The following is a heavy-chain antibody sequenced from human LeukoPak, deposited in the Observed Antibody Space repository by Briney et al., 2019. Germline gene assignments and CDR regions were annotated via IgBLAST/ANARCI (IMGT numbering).Heavy chain of an antibody. D-gene: IGHD6-6*01. CDR3: AKARTTARIAAREYFDY. Sequence: PGGSLRLSCAASGFTVSNNYMSWVRQAPGKGLEWVSAISGSGGSTYYADSVKGRFTISRDNSKNTLYLQMNSLRAEDTAVYYCAKARTTARIAAREYFDYWGQGTLVTVSS. CDR1: GFTVSNNY. CDR2: ISGSGGST. V-gene: IGHV3-23*01. J-gene: IGHJ4*02.